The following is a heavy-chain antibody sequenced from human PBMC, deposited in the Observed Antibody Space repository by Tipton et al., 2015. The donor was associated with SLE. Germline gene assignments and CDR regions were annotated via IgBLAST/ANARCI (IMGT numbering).Heavy chain of an antibody. CDR3: ARDLGAGSYSSRWYRHLDY. D-gene: IGHD6-13*01. J-gene: IGHJ4*02. Sequence: TLSLTCVAYGGSFTGYYWSWIRQPPGKGLEWIGEIDHSGSANYNPSLESRLTISGDTSKKQFSLKLTSVTAADTAVYYCARDLGAGSYSSRWYRHLDYWGQGILVTVSS. CDR1: GGSFTGYY. CDR2: IDHSGSA. V-gene: IGHV4-34*01.